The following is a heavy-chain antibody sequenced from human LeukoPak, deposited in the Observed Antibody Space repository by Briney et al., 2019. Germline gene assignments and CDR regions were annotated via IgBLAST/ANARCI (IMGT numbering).Heavy chain of an antibody. CDR1: GFTFTSYW. CDR2: IKQDGSEK. D-gene: IGHD1-26*01. J-gene: IGHJ4*02. Sequence: GGSLRLSCAASGFTFTSYWMTWVRQAPGKGLEWVANIKQDGSEKYYVDSMKGRFTISRDNAKNSLYLQMDSLRVEDTAVYYCARVRGSQSFDYWGQGTLVTVSS. V-gene: IGHV3-7*01. CDR3: ARVRGSQSFDY.